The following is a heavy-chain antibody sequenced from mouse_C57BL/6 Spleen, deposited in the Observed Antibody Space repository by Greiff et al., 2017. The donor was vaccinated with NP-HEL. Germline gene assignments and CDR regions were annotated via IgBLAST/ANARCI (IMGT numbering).Heavy chain of an antibody. D-gene: IGHD2-1*01. Sequence: VQLKQSGPELVKPGASVKIPCKASGYTFTDYNMDWVKQSHGKSLEWIGDINPNNGGTIYNQKFKGKATLTVDKSSSTAYMELRSLTSEDTAVYYCARSSGNYVYFDYWGQGTTLTVSS. CDR1: GYTFTDYN. J-gene: IGHJ2*01. CDR2: INPNNGGT. V-gene: IGHV1-18*01. CDR3: ARSSGNYVYFDY.